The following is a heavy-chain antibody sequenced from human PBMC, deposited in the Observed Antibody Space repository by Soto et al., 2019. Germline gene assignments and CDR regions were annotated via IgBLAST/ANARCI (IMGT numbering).Heavy chain of an antibody. D-gene: IGHD3-9*01. CDR3: AKNFNGPHYITIFLS. CDR2: ISGSGGST. J-gene: IGHJ5*02. V-gene: IGHV3-23*01. Sequence: GGSLRLSCAASGFTSSSYAMSWVRQAPGKGLEWVSAISGSGGSTYYADSVKGRFTISRDNSKNTLYLQMNSLRAEDTAVYYCAKNFNGPHYITIFLSWGQGTLVTVSS. CDR1: GFTSSSYA.